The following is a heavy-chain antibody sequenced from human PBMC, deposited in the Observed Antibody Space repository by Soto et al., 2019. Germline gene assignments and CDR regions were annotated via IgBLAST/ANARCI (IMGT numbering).Heavy chain of an antibody. CDR1: EFTFSDAW. CDR3: ATCSGRGIRNCFGIIDI. D-gene: IGHD1-20*01. Sequence: EVQLVESGGGLVEPGGSLRLSCAASEFTFSDAWMSWVRQAPGKGLEWVGRIKNNAEGGTTDYPAPVRGRFTISRHDSKRTLFLQMDNLKTEDTAMYFCATCSGRGIRNCFGIIDIWGQGTMVTVSS. CDR2: IKNNAEGGTT. V-gene: IGHV3-15*01. J-gene: IGHJ3*02.